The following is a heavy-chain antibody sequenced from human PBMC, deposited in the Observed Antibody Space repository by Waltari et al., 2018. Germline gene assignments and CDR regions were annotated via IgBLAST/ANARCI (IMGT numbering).Heavy chain of an antibody. Sequence: EVQLVESGGGLVKPGGSPRLSCAASGFTFSSYSMNWVRQAPGKGLEWVSSISSSSSYIYYADSVKGRFTISRDNAKNSLYLQMNSLRAEDTAVYYCARVAPYSGSEFDYWGQGTLVTVSS. J-gene: IGHJ4*02. CDR2: ISSSSSYI. V-gene: IGHV3-21*01. CDR1: GFTFSSYS. CDR3: ARVAPYSGSEFDY. D-gene: IGHD1-26*01.